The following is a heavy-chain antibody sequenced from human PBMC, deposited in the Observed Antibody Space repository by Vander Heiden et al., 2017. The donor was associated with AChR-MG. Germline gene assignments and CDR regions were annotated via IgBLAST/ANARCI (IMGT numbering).Heavy chain of an antibody. CDR3: ARDDEAAAVT. J-gene: IGHJ5*02. D-gene: IGHD6-13*01. Sequence: EVQLVESGGGLVKPGGSLRPSCAASGFTFSSYSMNWVRQAPGKGLEWVSSISSSSSYIYYADSVKGRFTISRDNAKNSLYLQMNSLRAEDTAVYYCARDDEAAAVTWGQGTLVTVSS. CDR1: GFTFSSYS. V-gene: IGHV3-21*01. CDR2: ISSSSSYI.